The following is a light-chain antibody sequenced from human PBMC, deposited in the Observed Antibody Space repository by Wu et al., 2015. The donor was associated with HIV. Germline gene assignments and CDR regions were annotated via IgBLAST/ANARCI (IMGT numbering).Light chain of an antibody. CDR3: QQYGSSPRT. CDR2: GAS. V-gene: IGKV3-20*01. J-gene: IGKJ1*01. CDR1: QSVSSNY. Sequence: EIVLTQSPGTLSLSPGERVTLSCRASQSVSSNYLAWYQQKPGQAPRLLIYGASSRATGIPDRFSGSGSGTDFTLTISRLEPEDFAVYYCQQYGSSPRTFGQGTKVEMK.